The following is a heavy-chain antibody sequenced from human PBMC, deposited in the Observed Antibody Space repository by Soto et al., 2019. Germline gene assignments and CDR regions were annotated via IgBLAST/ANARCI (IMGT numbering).Heavy chain of an antibody. J-gene: IGHJ5*02. CDR3: AREVGATTGSWFDP. V-gene: IGHV1-69*13. Sequence: SVKVSCKASGGTFSSYAINWVRQAPGQGLEWMGGIIPIFGTANYAQRFQGRVTITADESTSTAYMELSSLRSEDTAVYYCAREVGATTGSWFDPWGQGTLVTVSS. CDR2: IIPIFGTA. D-gene: IGHD1-26*01. CDR1: GGTFSSYA.